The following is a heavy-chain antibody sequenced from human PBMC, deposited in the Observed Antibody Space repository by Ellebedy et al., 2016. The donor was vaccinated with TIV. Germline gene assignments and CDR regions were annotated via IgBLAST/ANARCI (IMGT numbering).Heavy chain of an antibody. CDR3: ARYHCPGGTCDSFDY. CDR1: GGSISSGGYS. CDR2: IYHSGST. Sequence: MPSETLSLTCAVSGGSISSGGYSWSWIRQPPGKGLEWIGYIYHSGSTYYNPSLKSRVTISVDTSKNQFSLMLNSATAADTALYFCARYHCPGGTCDSFDYWGQGTLVTVSS. D-gene: IGHD2-8*02. V-gene: IGHV4-30-2*02. J-gene: IGHJ4*02.